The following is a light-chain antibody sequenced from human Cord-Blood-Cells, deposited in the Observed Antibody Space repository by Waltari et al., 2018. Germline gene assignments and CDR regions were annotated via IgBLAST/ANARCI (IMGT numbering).Light chain of an antibody. CDR1: QDISNY. V-gene: IGKV1-33*01. CDR3: QQYDNLFT. CDR2: DAS. Sequence: DIQITQSPSSLSASVGDRVLITCQASQDISNYLNWYKQKPGKAPKLLIYDASNLETGVTSRFSGSGSGTDFTVTISSLQPEDIATYYCQQYDNLFTFGPGTKVDIK. J-gene: IGKJ3*01.